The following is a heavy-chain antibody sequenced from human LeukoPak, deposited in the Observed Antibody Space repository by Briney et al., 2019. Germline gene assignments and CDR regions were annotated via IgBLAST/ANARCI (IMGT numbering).Heavy chain of an antibody. V-gene: IGHV4-59*12. CDR3: ARGGGMATIHHDAFDI. Sequence: PSQTLSLTCTVSGGSMTNYYWTWIRQSPGKGLEWIGHTYYSGNTNYNPSLKSRVTISVDTSKNQFSLKLSSVTAADTAVYYCARGGGMATIHHDAFDIWGQGTMVTVSS. CDR2: TYYSGNT. D-gene: IGHD5-24*01. CDR1: GGSMTNYY. J-gene: IGHJ3*02.